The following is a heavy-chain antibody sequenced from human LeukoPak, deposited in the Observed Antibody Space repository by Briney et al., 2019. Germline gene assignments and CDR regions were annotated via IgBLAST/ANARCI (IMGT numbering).Heavy chain of an antibody. V-gene: IGHV5-51*01. CDR1: GYSFTSYC. Sequence: GESLMISWKGSGYSFTSYCIGWWRQMPGKGLEWMGIIYPGDSDTKYSPSFQGQVTISADMSTSTAYLQWSSLKASDTAMYYCARRRDYFDSSGPTGAFDYWGQGTLVTVSS. D-gene: IGHD3-22*01. CDR3: ARRRDYFDSSGPTGAFDY. J-gene: IGHJ4*02. CDR2: IYPGDSDT.